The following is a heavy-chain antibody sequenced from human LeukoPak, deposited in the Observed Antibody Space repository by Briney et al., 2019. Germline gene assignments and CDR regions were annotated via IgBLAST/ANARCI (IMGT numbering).Heavy chain of an antibody. J-gene: IGHJ3*02. D-gene: IGHD3-3*01. CDR2: ISWDSGSI. Sequence: PGRSLRLYCAASGFTFDDYAMHWVRQAPGKGLEWVSGISWDSGSIGYADSVKGRFTISRDNAKNSLYLQMNSLRAEDTALYYCAKESPSGPDAFDIWAQGTMVTVSS. CDR3: AKESPSGPDAFDI. CDR1: GFTFDDYA. V-gene: IGHV3-9*01.